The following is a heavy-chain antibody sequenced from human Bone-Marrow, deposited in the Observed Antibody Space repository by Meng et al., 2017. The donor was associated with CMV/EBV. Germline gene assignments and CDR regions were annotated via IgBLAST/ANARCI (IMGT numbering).Heavy chain of an antibody. CDR2: MNPNSGNT. CDR1: GYTFTSYD. D-gene: IGHD2-15*01. CDR3: ARGRWQPYYFDY. J-gene: IGHJ4*02. V-gene: IGHV1-8*01. Sequence: ASVKVSCKASGYTFTSYDINWVRQATGQGLEWMGWMNPNSGNTGYAQKFQGRVTMTRNTSISTAYMELSSLRSEDTAVYYCARGRWQPYYFDYWGQGTLVTVSS.